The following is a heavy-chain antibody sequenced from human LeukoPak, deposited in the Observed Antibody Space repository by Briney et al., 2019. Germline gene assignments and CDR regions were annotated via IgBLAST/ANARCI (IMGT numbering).Heavy chain of an antibody. V-gene: IGHV1-2*04. CDR1: GYTFTGYY. D-gene: IGHD2-15*01. CDR3: ARKTFSGGSCSFDY. CDR2: INPNSGGT. J-gene: IGHJ4*02. Sequence: GASVKVSCKASGYTFTGYYMHWVRQAPGQGLEWMGWINPNSGGTNYAQKFQGWVTMTRDTSISTAYMELSRLRSDDTAVYYCARKTFSGGSCSFDYWGQGTLATVPS.